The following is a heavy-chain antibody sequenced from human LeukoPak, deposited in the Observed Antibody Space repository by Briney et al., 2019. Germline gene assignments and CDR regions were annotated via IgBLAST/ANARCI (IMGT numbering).Heavy chain of an antibody. CDR2: ISAYNGNT. CDR3: ARTGDSSSYYMDV. Sequence: ASVKVSCKTSGYSFISFGISWVRQAPGQGLEWMGWISAYNGNTNYAQKLQGRVTMTTDTSTSTAYMELRSLRSDDTAVYYCARTGDSSSYYMDVWGKGTTVTVSS. D-gene: IGHD6-13*01. CDR1: GYSFISFG. J-gene: IGHJ6*03. V-gene: IGHV1-18*01.